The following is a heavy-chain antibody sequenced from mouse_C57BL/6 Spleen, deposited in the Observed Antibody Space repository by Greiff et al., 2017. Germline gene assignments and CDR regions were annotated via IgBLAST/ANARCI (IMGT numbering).Heavy chain of an antibody. CDR3: ARGCYSNYAWFAY. D-gene: IGHD2-5*01. J-gene: IGHJ3*01. Sequence: QVQLQQSGAELVKPGASVKLSCKASGYTFTSYWMHWVKQRPGRGLEWIGRIDPNSGGTKYNEKFKSKATLTVDKPSSTAYMQLSSLKSEASAVYYGARGCYSNYAWFAYWGQGTLVTVSA. CDR1: GYTFTSYW. CDR2: IDPNSGGT. V-gene: IGHV1-72*01.